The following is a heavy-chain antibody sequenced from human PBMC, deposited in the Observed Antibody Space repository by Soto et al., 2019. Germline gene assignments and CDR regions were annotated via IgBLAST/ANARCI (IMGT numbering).Heavy chain of an antibody. CDR1: GGTFSSYA. Sequence: SVKVSCKASGGTFSSYAISWVRQAPGQGLEWMGGIIPIFGTANYAQKFQGRVTITADESTSTAYMELSSLRSEDTAVYYCGKGEEYQLPDSSGWPYFGYWGQGTLVTVSS. J-gene: IGHJ4*02. CDR3: GKGEEYQLPDSSGWPYFGY. V-gene: IGHV1-69*13. D-gene: IGHD6-19*01. CDR2: IIPIFGTA.